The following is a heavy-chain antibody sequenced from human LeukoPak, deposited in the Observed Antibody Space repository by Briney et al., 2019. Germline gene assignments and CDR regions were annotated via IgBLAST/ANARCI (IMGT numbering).Heavy chain of an antibody. CDR1: GGTFSSYA. J-gene: IGHJ5*02. V-gene: IGHV1-69*04. CDR2: IIPILGIA. Sequence: SVKVSCKASGGTFSSYAISWVRQAPGQGLEWMGRIIPILGIANYAQKFQGRVTITADKSTSTAYMELSSLRSEDTAVYYCAKYSSSSNWFDPLGPGNPGHRLL. D-gene: IGHD6-6*01. CDR3: AKYSSSSNWFDP.